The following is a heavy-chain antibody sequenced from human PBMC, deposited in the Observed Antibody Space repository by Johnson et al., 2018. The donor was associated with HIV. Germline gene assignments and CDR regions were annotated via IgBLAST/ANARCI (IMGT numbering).Heavy chain of an antibody. D-gene: IGHD6-19*01. CDR2: ISSSGSAI. J-gene: IGHJ3*02. Sequence: QVQLVESGGGLVQPGGSLRLSCAASGFTVSSNYMTWVRQAPGEGLEWVSYISSSGSAIYYADPVKARFTMSRDNAKNSMYLQMNSLRAEDTAVYYCTGGWYNLSAFDIWGQGTMVTVSS. V-gene: IGHV3-11*04. CDR1: GFTVSSNY. CDR3: TGGWYNLSAFDI.